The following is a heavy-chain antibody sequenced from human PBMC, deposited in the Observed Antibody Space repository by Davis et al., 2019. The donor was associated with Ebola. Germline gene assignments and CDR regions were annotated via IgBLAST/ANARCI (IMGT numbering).Heavy chain of an antibody. J-gene: IGHJ5*02. CDR3: AKVHPPTTVTTGWFDP. V-gene: IGHV3-23*01. D-gene: IGHD4-17*01. CDR2: ISVRSIT. CDR1: GFILISYA. Sequence: SLKISCAASGFILISYAMSWVRQAPGKGLEWVSSISVRSITYHADSVKGRFTISRDNSKNTLYLQMNSLRAEDTAVYYCAKVHPPTTVTTGWFDPWGQGTLVTVSS.